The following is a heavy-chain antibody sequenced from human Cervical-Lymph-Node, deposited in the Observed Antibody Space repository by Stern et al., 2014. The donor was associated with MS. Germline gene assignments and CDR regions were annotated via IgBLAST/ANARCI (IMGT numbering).Heavy chain of an antibody. V-gene: IGHV3-9*01. D-gene: IGHD3-3*01. J-gene: IGHJ6*02. Sequence: VQLVESGGALVQPGRSLRLTCLGSGFTFDDCAMHWVRQAPGKGLEWASGISWSGGSVTYSDSVQGRFTVSRDNAKKSLFLQMNSLRVEDTASYYCVKGGLKQSGHYHFDMNLWGRGTAVIVSS. CDR2: ISWSGGSV. CDR1: GFTFDDCA. CDR3: VKGGLKQSGHYHFDMNL.